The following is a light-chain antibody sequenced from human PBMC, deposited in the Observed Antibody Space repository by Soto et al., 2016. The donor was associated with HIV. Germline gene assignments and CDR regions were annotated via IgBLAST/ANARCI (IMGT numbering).Light chain of an antibody. CDR3: QESYTSLWT. V-gene: IGKV1-39*01. J-gene: IGKJ1*01. CDR1: QYIRTS. Sequence: DFQMTQSPSSLSASVGDRVTITCRASQYIRTSLNWYQHKPGTAPKLLISDATTLQSGVPSRFSGRGSATDFTLTIDSLQPEDFAIYYCQESYTSLWTFGPGTRVEIQ. CDR2: DAT.